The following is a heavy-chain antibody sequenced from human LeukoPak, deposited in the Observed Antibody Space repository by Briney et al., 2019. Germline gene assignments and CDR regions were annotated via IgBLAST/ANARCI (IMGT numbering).Heavy chain of an antibody. Sequence: GGSLRLSCAASGFTFDDYAMHWVRQAPGKGLEWVSGISWNSGSIGYADSVKGRFTISRDNAKNSLYLQMNSLRAEDTALYYCAKDKFRYCSSTSCYGYFQHWGQGTLVTVSS. J-gene: IGHJ1*01. V-gene: IGHV3-9*01. CDR1: GFTFDDYA. CDR2: ISWNSGSI. CDR3: AKDKFRYCSSTSCYGYFQH. D-gene: IGHD2-2*01.